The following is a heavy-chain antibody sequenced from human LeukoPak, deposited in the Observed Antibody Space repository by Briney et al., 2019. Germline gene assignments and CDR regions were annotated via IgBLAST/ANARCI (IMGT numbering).Heavy chain of an antibody. CDR1: GYTFTSYG. D-gene: IGHD2-2*02. J-gene: IGHJ6*02. V-gene: IGHV1-18*01. CDR2: ISAYNGNT. Sequence: ASVKASCKASGYTFTSYGISLVRQAPGQGLEGMGWISAYNGNTNYSQKLQGRVTITTDTSTSTAYMELRSLRSDDTAVYYCARLVASIAVVPAAITDTYYSYYSGMDVWGQGTTVTVSS. CDR3: ARLVASIAVVPAAITDTYYSYYSGMDV.